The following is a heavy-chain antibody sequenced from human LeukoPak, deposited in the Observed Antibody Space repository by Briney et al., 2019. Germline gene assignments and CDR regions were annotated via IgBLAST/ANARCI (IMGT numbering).Heavy chain of an antibody. CDR3: ARVYGLGMNEYYQY. D-gene: IGHD3-10*01. CDR2: INNDGSST. J-gene: IGHJ1*01. V-gene: IGHV3-74*01. Sequence: GGSLRLSCAASGLTFSKSWMHWVRQAPGKGLVWVSRINNDGSSTTYAGSVKARFTISRDNAKNMVYLQMNSLRVEDTAIYYCARVYGLGMNEYYQYWGQGTLVTAPS. CDR1: GLTFSKSW.